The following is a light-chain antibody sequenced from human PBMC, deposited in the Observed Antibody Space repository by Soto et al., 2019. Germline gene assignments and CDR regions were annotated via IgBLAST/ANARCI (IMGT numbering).Light chain of an antibody. CDR2: DAS. CDR1: QSISSW. J-gene: IGKJ1*01. V-gene: IGKV1-5*01. CDR3: QQYNSYSRT. Sequence: DIHITHSPCTLAASVGDRVTITCRASQSISSWLAWYQQKPGKAPKLLIYDASSLESGVPSRFSGSGSGTEFTLTISSLQPDDFATYYCQQYNSYSRTFGQGTKVDIK.